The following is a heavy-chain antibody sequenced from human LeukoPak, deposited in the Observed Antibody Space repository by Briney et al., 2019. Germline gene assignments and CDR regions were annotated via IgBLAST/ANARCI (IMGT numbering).Heavy chain of an antibody. D-gene: IGHD6-13*01. V-gene: IGHV4-59*08. CDR2: IYYSGST. Sequence: ASETLSLTCTVSGGSISSYYWSWIRQPPGKGLEWIGNIYYSGSTNYNPSLKSRVTISVDPSKNQFSLKLTSVTAADTAVYYCARRAAAGTFLGYWGQGTLVTVSS. CDR1: GGSISSYY. CDR3: ARRAAAGTFLGY. J-gene: IGHJ4*02.